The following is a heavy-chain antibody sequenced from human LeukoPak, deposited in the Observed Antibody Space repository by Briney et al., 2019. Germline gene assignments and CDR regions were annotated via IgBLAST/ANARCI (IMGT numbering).Heavy chain of an antibody. CDR1: GFTFSSYG. V-gene: IGHV3-30*18. D-gene: IGHD2-2*01. CDR2: ITYDGSNK. CDR3: AKVPAVAGGDAFDI. J-gene: IGHJ3*02. Sequence: PGGSLRLSCAASGFTFSSYGMHWVRQAPGKGLEWVAVITYDGSNKYYADSVKGRFTISRDNSKNTLYLQMNSLRAEDMAVYYCAKVPAVAGGDAFDIWGQGTMVTVSS.